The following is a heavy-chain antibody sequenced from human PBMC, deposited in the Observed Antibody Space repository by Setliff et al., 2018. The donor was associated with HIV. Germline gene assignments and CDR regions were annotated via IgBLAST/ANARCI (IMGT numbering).Heavy chain of an antibody. CDR2: IYPGDSDT. V-gene: IGHV5-51*01. CDR1: GYSFTSYW. D-gene: IGHD6-19*01. J-gene: IGHJ4*02. CDR3: ARLSGNLAVAGNYYFDY. Sequence: PGESLKISCKGSGYSFTSYWIGWVRQMPGKGLEWMGIIYPGDSDTRYSPSFQGQVTISADKSISTAYLQWSSLKASDTAMYYCARLSGNLAVAGNYYFDYWGQGTLVTVSS.